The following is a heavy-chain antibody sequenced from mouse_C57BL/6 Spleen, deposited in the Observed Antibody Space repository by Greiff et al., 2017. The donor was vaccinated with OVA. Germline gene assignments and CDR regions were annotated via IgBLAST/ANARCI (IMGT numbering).Heavy chain of an antibody. J-gene: IGHJ4*01. D-gene: IGHD2-1*01. Sequence: QLQQPGAELVRPGSSVKLSCKASGYTFTSYWMDWVKQRPGQGLEWIGNIYTSDSETHYNQKFKDKATLTVDKSSSTAYMQLSSLTSEDSAVYYCARGGFYYDYYAIDYWGQGTSVTVSS. CDR2: IYTSDSET. V-gene: IGHV1-61*01. CDR1: GYTFTSYW. CDR3: ARGGFYYDYYAIDY.